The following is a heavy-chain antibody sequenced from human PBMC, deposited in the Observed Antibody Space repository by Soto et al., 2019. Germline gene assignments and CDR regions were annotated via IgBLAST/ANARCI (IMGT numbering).Heavy chain of an antibody. V-gene: IGHV1-18*04. Sequence: ASVKVSCKASGYTSADFGISWVRQAPGQGLEWMGWVSGNNGASNPAPRVQGRITMTLDTSTGVSYMALRSLRSDDTAIYYCVRDQKYFRVNGNWFDSWGQGTLVTVSS. J-gene: IGHJ5*01. CDR2: VSGNNGAS. CDR3: VRDQKYFRVNGNWFDS. D-gene: IGHD2-2*01. CDR1: GYTSADFG.